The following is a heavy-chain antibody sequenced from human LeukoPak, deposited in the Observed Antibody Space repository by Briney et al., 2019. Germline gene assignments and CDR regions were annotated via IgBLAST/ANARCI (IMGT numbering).Heavy chain of an antibody. D-gene: IGHD2-2*03. CDR3: ARHGSTDYFDY. Sequence: SETLSLTCAVYGGSFSGYYWSWIRQPPGKGLEWIGEINHSGSTNYNPSLKSRVTISVDTSKNQFSLKLSSVTAADTAVYYCARHGSTDYFDYWGQGTLVTVSS. CDR2: INHSGST. CDR1: GGSFSGYY. V-gene: IGHV4-34*01. J-gene: IGHJ4*02.